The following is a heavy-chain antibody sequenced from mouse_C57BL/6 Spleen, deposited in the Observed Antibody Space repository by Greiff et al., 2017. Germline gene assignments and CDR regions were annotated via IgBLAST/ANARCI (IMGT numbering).Heavy chain of an antibody. J-gene: IGHJ2*01. Sequence: QVQLQQSGAELVKPGASVKISCKASGYAFSSYWMNWVKQRPGKGLEWIGQIYPGDGDTNYNGKFKGKAPLTADKSSITAYMQLSSLTSEDSAVYFCARNGYYKKNYFDYWGQGTTLTFSS. CDR1: GYAFSSYW. CDR3: ARNGYYKKNYFDY. CDR2: IYPGDGDT. D-gene: IGHD2-3*01. V-gene: IGHV1-80*01.